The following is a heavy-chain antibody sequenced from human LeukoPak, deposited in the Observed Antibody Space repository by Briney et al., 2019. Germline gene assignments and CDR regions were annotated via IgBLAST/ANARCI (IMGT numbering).Heavy chain of an antibody. D-gene: IGHD4-23*01. Sequence: ASVKVSCKASGGTFSSYAISWVRQAPGQGLEWMGRIIPILGIANYAQKFQGRVTITADKSTSTAYMELSSLRSEDMAVYYCARDGEDYGGNSASYGMDVWGQGTTVTVSS. CDR3: ARDGEDYGGNSASYGMDV. J-gene: IGHJ6*02. CDR2: IIPILGIA. V-gene: IGHV1-69*04. CDR1: GGTFSSYA.